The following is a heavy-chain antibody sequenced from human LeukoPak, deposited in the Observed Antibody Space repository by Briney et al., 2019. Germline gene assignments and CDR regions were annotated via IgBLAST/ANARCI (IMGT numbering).Heavy chain of an antibody. Sequence: GGSLRLSCAASGFTFSSYSMNWVRQAPGKGLEWVSYISSSSSTIYYADSVKGRFTISRDNAKNSLYLQMNSLRAEDTAVYYCAGQPGSHGVFWFDPWGQGTLVTVSS. CDR3: AGQPGSHGVFWFDP. CDR2: ISSSSSTI. CDR1: GFTFSSYS. V-gene: IGHV3-48*01. J-gene: IGHJ5*02. D-gene: IGHD3-10*01.